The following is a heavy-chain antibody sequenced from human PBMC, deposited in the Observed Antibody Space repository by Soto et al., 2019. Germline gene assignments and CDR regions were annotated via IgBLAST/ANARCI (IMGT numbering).Heavy chain of an antibody. CDR1: GGSISSYY. V-gene: IGHV4-59*01. Sequence: QVQLQESGPGLVKPSETLSLTCTVSGGSISSYYWSWIRQPPGKGLEWIGYIYYSGSTNYNPSLKSRVTISVDTSKNQFSLKLSSVTAADTAVYYCARRGYSSSWYGLDYWGQGTLVTVSS. D-gene: IGHD6-13*01. CDR2: IYYSGST. CDR3: ARRGYSSSWYGLDY. J-gene: IGHJ4*02.